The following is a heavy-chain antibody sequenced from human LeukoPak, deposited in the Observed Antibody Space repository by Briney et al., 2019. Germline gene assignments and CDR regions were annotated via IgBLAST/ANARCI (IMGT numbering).Heavy chain of an antibody. CDR2: IYTSDSDI. D-gene: IGHD2-2*01. V-gene: IGHV5-51*01. Sequence: GESLKISCKASGYSFTDSWIGWVRQMPGKGLEWRAIIYTSDSDIKYSPSFQGQVIISADKSIRTTFPQWSGMKASDTAMYFCARFRQSPCTGTNCYHYFDYWGQGTLVTVSS. J-gene: IGHJ4*02. CDR1: GYSFTDSW. CDR3: ARFRQSPCTGTNCYHYFDY.